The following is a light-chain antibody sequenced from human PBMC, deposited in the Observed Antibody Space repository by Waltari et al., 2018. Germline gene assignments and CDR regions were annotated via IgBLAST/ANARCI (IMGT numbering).Light chain of an antibody. CDR2: WAS. CDR3: QQYYNTPFT. V-gene: IGKV4-1*01. J-gene: IGKJ3*01. Sequence: DIVMTQSPDSLAVSLGERATINCKSSQSVLYSSNNKNYLTGYQKKPGQPPKLLIYWASTRESGVPARFSGSGSGTDFTLTISSLQAEDVAVYYCQQYYNTPFTFGPGTKVDVK. CDR1: QSVLYSSNNKNY.